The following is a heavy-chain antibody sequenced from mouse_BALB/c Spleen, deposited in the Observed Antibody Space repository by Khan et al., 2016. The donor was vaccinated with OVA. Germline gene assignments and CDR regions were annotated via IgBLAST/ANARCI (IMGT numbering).Heavy chain of an antibody. CDR3: ARALYYSYGYALDC. D-gene: IGHD2-14*01. Sequence: EVQLQELGPGLVKPSQSLSLTCTVTGYSITSDYAWNWIRQFPGNKLEWMGYISSTGGTSYNPSLKSRISITRDTSKNQFFLQLKSVTAEDTATSYCARALYYSYGYALDCWGRGTLVTVSS. V-gene: IGHV3-2*02. CDR2: ISSTGGT. CDR1: GYSITSDYA. J-gene: IGHJ4*01.